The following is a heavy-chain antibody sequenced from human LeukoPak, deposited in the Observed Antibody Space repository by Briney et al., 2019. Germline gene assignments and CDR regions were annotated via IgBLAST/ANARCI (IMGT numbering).Heavy chain of an antibody. CDR3: ARALAYGPQQTYYYYYGMDV. J-gene: IGHJ6*02. CDR2: INHSGST. CDR1: GGSFSGYY. D-gene: IGHD3-3*02. V-gene: IGHV4-34*01. Sequence: ETLSLTCAVYGGSFSGYYWSWIRQPPGKGLEWIGEINHSGSTNYNPSLKSRVTISVDTSKNQFSLKLSSVTAADTAVYYCARALAYGPQQTYYYYYGMDVWGQGTTVTVSS.